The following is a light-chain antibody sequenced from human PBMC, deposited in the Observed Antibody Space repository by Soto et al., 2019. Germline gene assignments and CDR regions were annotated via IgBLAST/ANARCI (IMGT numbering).Light chain of an antibody. CDR2: GAS. V-gene: IGKV3-15*01. CDR3: QQYNDWPPRA. CDR1: QNVKSN. J-gene: IGKJ1*01. Sequence: EIVMTQSPATLSVSPGERVTLSCRASQNVKSNLAWYQQKPGQAPRLLIYGASSRATAIPARFSGSGSGTEFTLTISSLQSEDFGSYYCQQYNDWPPRAFGQGTKVEIK.